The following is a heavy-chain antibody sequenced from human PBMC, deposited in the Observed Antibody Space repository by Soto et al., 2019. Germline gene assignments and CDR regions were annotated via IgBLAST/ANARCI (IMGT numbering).Heavy chain of an antibody. CDR3: ARELYGGYTYCYVMDF. J-gene: IGHJ6*02. D-gene: IGHD4-17*01. Sequence: GRSLRLSCAAPGFTYSSYAMHWGRQAPGKGLEWVAVISYDRNKKYYADSVKGRFTISRDNSKNTLYQQMNSLRAEVKGLYYCARELYGGYTYCYVMDFWGQGTTVTVSS. V-gene: IGHV3-30-3*01. CDR1: GFTYSSYA. CDR2: ISYDRNKK.